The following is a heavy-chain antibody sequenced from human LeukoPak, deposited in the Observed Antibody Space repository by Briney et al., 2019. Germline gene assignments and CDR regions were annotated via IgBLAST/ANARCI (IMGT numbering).Heavy chain of an antibody. J-gene: IGHJ4*02. Sequence: GSLRLSCAASGFTFSSYAMSWVRQAPGKGLEWVSAISGSGGSTYYADSVKGRFTISRDNSKNTLYLQMNSLRAEDTAVYYCAKDGEGYSSSWTLYYFDYWGQGTLVTVSS. V-gene: IGHV3-23*01. D-gene: IGHD6-13*01. CDR3: AKDGEGYSSSWTLYYFDY. CDR2: ISGSGGST. CDR1: GFTFSSYA.